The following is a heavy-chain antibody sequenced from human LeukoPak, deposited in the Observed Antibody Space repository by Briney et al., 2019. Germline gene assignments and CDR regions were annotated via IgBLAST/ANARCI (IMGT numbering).Heavy chain of an antibody. Sequence: ASVKVSCKASGYTFTSYDINWVRQAPGQGLEWMGRINPNSGGTNYAQKFQGRVTMTRDTSISTAYMELSRLRSDDTAVYYCARFGVVVAAGDYWGQGTLVTVSS. V-gene: IGHV1-2*06. CDR1: GYTFTSYD. CDR3: ARFGVVVAAGDY. J-gene: IGHJ4*02. D-gene: IGHD2-15*01. CDR2: INPNSGGT.